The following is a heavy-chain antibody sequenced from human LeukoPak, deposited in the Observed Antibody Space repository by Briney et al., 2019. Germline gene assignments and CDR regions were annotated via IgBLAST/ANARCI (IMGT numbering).Heavy chain of an antibody. CDR3: ARGALSSIAVRQSFDY. Sequence: PSETLSLTCSVSGASISDYYWGWIRQPPGKGLEWIGNTYYRGSTNYNPSLKSRVTVSVDTSKNQFSLRLTSVTAADTGVYYCARGALSSIAVRQSFDYWGQGTLVSVSS. V-gene: IGHV4-59*01. CDR1: GASISDYY. J-gene: IGHJ4*02. CDR2: TYYRGST. D-gene: IGHD6-6*01.